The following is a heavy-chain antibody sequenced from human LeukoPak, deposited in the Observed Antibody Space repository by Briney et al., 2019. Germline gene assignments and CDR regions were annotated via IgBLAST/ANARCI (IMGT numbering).Heavy chain of an antibody. CDR3: AKVFYYGSRSFYPLHI. CDR1: GFTFSYYG. V-gene: IGHV3-30*18. J-gene: IGHJ3*02. Sequence: GGSLRLSCAASGFTFSYYGLHWVRQAPGKVLELVAVISYDGSNKFYGDSVKGRFTISRDSSKNTLYLQMSSLRAEDTAVYYCAKVFYYGSRSFYPLHIWGQGTMVTVSS. D-gene: IGHD3-10*01. CDR2: ISYDGSNK.